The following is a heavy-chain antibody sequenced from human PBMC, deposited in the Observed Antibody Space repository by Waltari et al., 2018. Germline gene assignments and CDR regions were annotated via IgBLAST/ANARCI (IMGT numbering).Heavy chain of an antibody. Sequence: EVQLVESGGGLVKPGGSLRLSCAASGFTFSSYSMTWVRQAPGKGLEWVSSISSSSSYIYYADSVKGRFTISRDNAKNSLYLQMNSLRAEDTAVYYCARDEGAAAGTGGGYWGQGTLVTVSS. V-gene: IGHV3-21*01. CDR2: ISSSSSYI. D-gene: IGHD6-13*01. CDR3: ARDEGAAAGTGGGY. J-gene: IGHJ4*02. CDR1: GFTFSSYS.